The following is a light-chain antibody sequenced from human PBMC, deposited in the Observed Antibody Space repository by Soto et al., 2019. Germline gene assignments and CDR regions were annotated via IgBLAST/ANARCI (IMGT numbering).Light chain of an antibody. J-gene: IGKJ5*01. CDR3: QQRSNWPIT. Sequence: EIMLTQSPATPSLSPGERATLSCRASQSVSSYLAWYQQKPGQAPRLLIYDASNRATGIPARFSGSGSGTDFTLTISSLEPEDFAVYYCQQRSNWPITFGQGTRLENK. CDR1: QSVSSY. CDR2: DAS. V-gene: IGKV3-11*01.